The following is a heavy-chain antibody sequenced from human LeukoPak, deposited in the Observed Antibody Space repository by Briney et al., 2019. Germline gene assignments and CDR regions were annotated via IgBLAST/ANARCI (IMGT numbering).Heavy chain of an antibody. CDR1: GFTFSSYA. J-gene: IGHJ4*02. V-gene: IGHV3-48*01. D-gene: IGHD6-19*01. CDR3: ARDLQSSGWYRGFDY. Sequence: GGSLRLSCAASGFTFSSYAMSWVRQAPGKGLEWVPYISDSGSTIYYADSVKGRFTISRDNAKDSLYLRMNSLRAEDTAVYYCARDLQSSGWYRGFDYWGQGTLVTVSS. CDR2: ISDSGSTI.